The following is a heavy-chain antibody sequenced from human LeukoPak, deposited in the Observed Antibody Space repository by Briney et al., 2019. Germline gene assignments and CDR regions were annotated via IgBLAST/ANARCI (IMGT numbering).Heavy chain of an antibody. V-gene: IGHV3-30*18. Sequence: RGPPILSCVSTGFNFSSYGLHWVRPAPAQALETRAVISYDGSNKYYADSVKGRFTISRDNSKNTLYLQVNSLRAEDTAVYYCAKDQDYYGSGSLDHWGQGTLVTVSS. J-gene: IGHJ4*02. D-gene: IGHD3-10*01. CDR3: AKDQDYYGSGSLDH. CDR1: GFNFSSYG. CDR2: ISYDGSNK.